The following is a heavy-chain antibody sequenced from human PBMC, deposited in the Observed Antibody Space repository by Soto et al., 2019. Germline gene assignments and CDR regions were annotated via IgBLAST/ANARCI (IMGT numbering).Heavy chain of an antibody. CDR2: ISGYNGDT. CDR1: GYTFSRYG. CDR3: AKNGQPPYYYYGLDV. J-gene: IGHJ6*02. D-gene: IGHD2-8*01. Sequence: QVQLVQSGGEVKKSGASVKVSCKASGYTFSRYGISWVRQAPGQGLEWMGWISGYNGDTNYAQKFQGRVIMTIDTSTTTAYMDLRSLTSDDTAVYYCAKNGQPPYYYYGLDVWGQGTTVTVSS. V-gene: IGHV1-18*01.